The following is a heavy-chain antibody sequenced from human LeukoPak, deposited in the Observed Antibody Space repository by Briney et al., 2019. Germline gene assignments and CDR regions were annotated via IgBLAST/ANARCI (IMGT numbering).Heavy chain of an antibody. J-gene: IGHJ4*02. V-gene: IGHV3-7*01. Sequence: GGSLRLSCAASGFSFSAYWMSWVRQAPGKGLEWVANIREDGSEKYYVDSVKGQFTISRDNAKNSLFLQMDSLRAEDTAVYYCARDLAGHYYGSGSSFDYWGQGTLVTVSS. CDR1: GFSFSAYW. CDR3: ARDLAGHYYGSGSSFDY. CDR2: IREDGSEK. D-gene: IGHD3-10*01.